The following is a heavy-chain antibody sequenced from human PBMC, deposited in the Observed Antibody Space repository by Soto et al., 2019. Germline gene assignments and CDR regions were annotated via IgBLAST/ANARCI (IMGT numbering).Heavy chain of an antibody. D-gene: IGHD6-13*01. CDR2: IDSGGGST. CDR3: ARLDGYYHDMDV. V-gene: IGHV3-23*01. Sequence: PGWSLRLSCAASGFTFSSYAMTWVRQTPGKGLEWVSTIDSGGGSTFYAESVKGRFTISRDNSKDTLFLQLNSLRADDTAIYYCARLDGYYHDMDVWGKGTTATVSS. CDR1: GFTFSSYA. J-gene: IGHJ6*03.